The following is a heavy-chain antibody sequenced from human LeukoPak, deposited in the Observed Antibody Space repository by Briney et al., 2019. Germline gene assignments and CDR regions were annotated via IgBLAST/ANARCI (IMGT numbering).Heavy chain of an antibody. Sequence: SVKVSCKASGYTFTSYDINWVRQATGQGLEWMGGIIPIFGSANYAQKFQGRVTITADESTSTAYMELSSLRSEDTAVYYCARLLTGYYKYYYYYMDVWGKGTTVTISS. CDR2: IIPIFGSA. CDR3: ARLLTGYYKYYYYYMDV. J-gene: IGHJ6*03. V-gene: IGHV1-69*13. D-gene: IGHD3-9*01. CDR1: GYTFTSYD.